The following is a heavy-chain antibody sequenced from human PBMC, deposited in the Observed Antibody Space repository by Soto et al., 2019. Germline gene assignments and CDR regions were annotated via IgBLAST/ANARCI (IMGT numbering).Heavy chain of an antibody. CDR2: INAGNGNT. D-gene: IGHD2-21*02. J-gene: IGHJ4*02. CDR3: ARAKEGIQLWSSTRSSYCGGDCSYPFDY. Sequence: ASVKVSCKASGYTFTSYAMHWVRQAPGQRLEWMGWINAGNGNTKYSQKFQGRVTITRDTSASTAYMELSSLRSEDTAVYYCARAKEGIQLWSSTRSSYCGGDCSYPFDYWGQGTLVTV. CDR1: GYTFTSYA. V-gene: IGHV1-3*01.